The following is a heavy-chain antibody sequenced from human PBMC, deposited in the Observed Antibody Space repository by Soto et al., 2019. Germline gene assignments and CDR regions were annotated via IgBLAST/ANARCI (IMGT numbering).Heavy chain of an antibody. J-gene: IGHJ6*02. CDR2: INPNSGAT. V-gene: IGHV1-2*04. CDR3: AREITSSWMDV. Sequence: ASVKVSCKASGYTFTSYDINWVRQATGQGFEWMGWINPNSGATNYAQRFQAWVTMTRDTSISTAYMELSRLTFDDTAVYYCAREITSSWMDVWGQGTTVTVSS. D-gene: IGHD6-13*01. CDR1: GYTFTSYD.